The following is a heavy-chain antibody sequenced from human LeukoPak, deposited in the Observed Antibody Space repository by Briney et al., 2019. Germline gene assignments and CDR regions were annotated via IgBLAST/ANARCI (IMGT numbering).Heavy chain of an antibody. V-gene: IGHV1-18*01. J-gene: IGHJ5*02. CDR1: GYRFTSYG. Sequence: ASVKVSCKASGYRFTSYGITWVRQAPGQGLEWMGWISAYNGNTNYAQKVQGRVTLTTDTSTSTAYMELRSLRSDDTAVYYCAREGCCSGGICYSTMNWFDPWGQGTLVTVSS. CDR3: AREGCCSGGICYSTMNWFDP. CDR2: ISAYNGNT. D-gene: IGHD2-15*01.